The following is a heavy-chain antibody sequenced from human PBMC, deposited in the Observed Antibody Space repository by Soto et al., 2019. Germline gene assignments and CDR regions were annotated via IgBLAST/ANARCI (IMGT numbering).Heavy chain of an antibody. J-gene: IGHJ3*02. Sequence: PSEALCVRWSGSGGSVSRGSYYWSWIRQPPGKGLEWIGYIYYSGSTNYNPSLKSRVTLSVDKYKKQFYMKMSSVNAQEKAVYYCASDELARTRGAFDIWGQGTLVT. CDR1: GGSVSRGSYY. CDR3: ASDELARTRGAFDI. V-gene: IGHV4-61*01. CDR2: IYYSGST. D-gene: IGHD1-1*01.